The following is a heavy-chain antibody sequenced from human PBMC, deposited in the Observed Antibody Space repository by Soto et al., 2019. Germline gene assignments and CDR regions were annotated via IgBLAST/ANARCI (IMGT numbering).Heavy chain of an antibody. CDR1: GFTFSAFP. CDR3: ARDYSSYGPFDY. Sequence: PGGSLRLSCAASGFTFSAFPVHWVRQAPGKGLESVSAICGDGSSTYYANSVKGRFIISRDNSKNTLYLQMGSLRVDDMAVYSCARDYSSYGPFDYWGQGTLVTVSS. J-gene: IGHJ4*02. V-gene: IGHV3-64*01. CDR2: ICGDGSST. D-gene: IGHD5-18*01.